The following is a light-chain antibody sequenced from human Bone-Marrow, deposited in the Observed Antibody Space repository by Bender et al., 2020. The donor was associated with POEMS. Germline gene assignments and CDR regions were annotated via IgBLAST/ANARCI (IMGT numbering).Light chain of an antibody. CDR2: QDT. CDR1: KLGEEY. Sequence: SYELTQPPSVSVSPGQTATITCSGEKLGEEYACWYQQKPGQSPVVVIYQDTKRPSGIPERFSGSTSGNTASLTISGTQTMDEADYYCQSGDSNTAVFGGGTKLTVL. J-gene: IGLJ2*01. CDR3: QSGDSNTAV. V-gene: IGLV3-1*01.